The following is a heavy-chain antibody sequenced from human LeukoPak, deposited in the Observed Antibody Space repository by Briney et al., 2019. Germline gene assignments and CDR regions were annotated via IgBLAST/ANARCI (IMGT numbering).Heavy chain of an antibody. D-gene: IGHD3-22*01. CDR2: ISGRGGSP. CDR3: AKDSVYYYDSSGPPSI. Sequence: GGALRLSCAASGFTFSSYAMSWVRQAPGRGLEWVSAISGRGGSPYYADSVKGRFTISRDNSKNTLYLQMNTLRPEDTAVYYCAKDSVYYYDSSGPPSIWGQGTMATVSS. V-gene: IGHV3-23*01. CDR1: GFTFSSYA. J-gene: IGHJ3*02.